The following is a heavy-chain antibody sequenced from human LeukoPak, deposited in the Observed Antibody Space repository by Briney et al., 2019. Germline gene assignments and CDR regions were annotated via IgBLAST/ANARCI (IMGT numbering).Heavy chain of an antibody. CDR3: ARYGRVVPAAIVGFDP. V-gene: IGHV1-69*06. CDR1: GGTFSSYA. Sequence: SVKVSCKASGGTFSSYAISWVRQAPGQGLEWMGGIIPIFGTANYAQKFQGRVTITADKSTSTAYMELSSLRSEDTAVYYCARYGRVVPAAIVGFDPWGQGTLVTVSS. J-gene: IGHJ5*02. D-gene: IGHD2-2*01. CDR2: IIPIFGTA.